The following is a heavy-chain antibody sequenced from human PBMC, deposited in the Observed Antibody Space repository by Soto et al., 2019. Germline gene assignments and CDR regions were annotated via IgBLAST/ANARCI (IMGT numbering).Heavy chain of an antibody. CDR3: ARARIVVAGTIVHY. J-gene: IGHJ4*02. D-gene: IGHD6-19*01. CDR1: GYSISSGYY. Sequence: LSLTCAVSGYSISSGYYCGWIRQPPGKGLEWIGSIYHSGNTYYNPSLKSRVTISVDTSKDHFSLKLSSVTAADTAVYYCARARIVVAGTIVHYWGAGTMVTVYS. V-gene: IGHV4-38-2*01. CDR2: IYHSGNT.